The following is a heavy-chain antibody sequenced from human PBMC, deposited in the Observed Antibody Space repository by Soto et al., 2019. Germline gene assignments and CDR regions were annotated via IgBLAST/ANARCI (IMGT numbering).Heavy chain of an antibody. D-gene: IGHD3-22*01. CDR2: IYHSGSS. CDR3: ARGGHYDTSGYSGGWFDP. Sequence: SETLSLTCAVSGDSISSGGYFWNWVRQPPGKGLEWTGYIYHSGSSHYNPSLKSRVTISVDRSKNQFSLNLSSVTAADTAVYYCARGGHYDTSGYSGGWFDPWGQGTLVTVS. J-gene: IGHJ5*02. V-gene: IGHV4-30-2*01. CDR1: GDSISSGGYF.